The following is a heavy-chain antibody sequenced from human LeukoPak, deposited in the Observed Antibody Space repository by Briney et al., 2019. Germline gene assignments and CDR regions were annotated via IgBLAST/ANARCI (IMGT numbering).Heavy chain of an antibody. CDR3: ARHSDVWFGELLANFDY. J-gene: IGHJ4*02. V-gene: IGHV4-38-2*01. Sequence: PSETLSLTCAVSGYSISSGYYWGWIRQPPGKGLGWIGSIYHSGSTYYNPSLKSRVTISVDTTKNQFSLKLSFVTAADTAVYYCARHSDVWFGELLANFDYWGQGTLVTVSS. D-gene: IGHD3-10*01. CDR1: GYSISSGYY. CDR2: IYHSGST.